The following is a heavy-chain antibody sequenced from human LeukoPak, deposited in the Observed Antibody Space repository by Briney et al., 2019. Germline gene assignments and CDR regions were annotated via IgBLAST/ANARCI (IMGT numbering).Heavy chain of an antibody. CDR2: IFSSAST. CDR3: ARDVLGLDV. CDR1: GGSISSGGYY. D-gene: IGHD3-10*02. J-gene: IGHJ6*02. Sequence: SQTLSLTCTVSGGSISSGGYYWSWIRQHPGKGLEWLGSIFSSASTIYNPSLKSRVIISVDTTKNQFSLKLSSVTAADTAVYYCARDVLGLDVWGQGTTVTVSS. V-gene: IGHV4-31*03.